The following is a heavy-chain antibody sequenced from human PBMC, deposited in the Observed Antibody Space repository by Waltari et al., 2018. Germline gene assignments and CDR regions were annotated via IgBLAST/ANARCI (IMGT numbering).Heavy chain of an antibody. CDR3: ARDRYFNYYYMDV. V-gene: IGHV3-11*04. J-gene: IGHJ6*03. Sequence: QVQLVESGGGLVKPGGSVRLSCAASGFTFLDYYMRWTRQAPGKGLEWVSYISSSGSTIYYADSVKGRFTISRDNAKNSLYLQMNSLRAEDTAVYYCARDRYFNYYYMDVWGKGTTVTVSS. D-gene: IGHD1-1*01. CDR1: GFTFLDYY. CDR2: ISSSGSTI.